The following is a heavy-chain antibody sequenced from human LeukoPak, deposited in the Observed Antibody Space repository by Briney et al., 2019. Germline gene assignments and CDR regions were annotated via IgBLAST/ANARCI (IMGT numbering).Heavy chain of an antibody. Sequence: SETLSLTCAVYGGSFSGYYWSWIRQPPGKGLEWIGEIKHSGSTNYNPSLKSRVTISVDTSKNQFSLKLSSVTAADTAVYYCARVGLYCSGGSCYLGFDYWGQGTLVTVSS. CDR1: GGSFSGYY. CDR2: IKHSGST. V-gene: IGHV4-34*01. J-gene: IGHJ4*02. D-gene: IGHD2-15*01. CDR3: ARVGLYCSGGSCYLGFDY.